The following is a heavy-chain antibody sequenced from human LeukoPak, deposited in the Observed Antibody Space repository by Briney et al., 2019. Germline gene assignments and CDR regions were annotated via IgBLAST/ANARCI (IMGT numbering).Heavy chain of an antibody. CDR1: GFTVSSNY. CDR3: ARERDGYNYDY. D-gene: IGHD5-24*01. Sequence: PGGSLRLSCAASGFTVSSNYMSWVRQAPGTGLEWVSVIYSGGSTYYADSVKGRFTISRDNSKNTLYLQMNSLRAEDTAVYYCARERDGYNYDYWGQGTLVTVSS. CDR2: IYSGGST. J-gene: IGHJ4*02. V-gene: IGHV3-53*01.